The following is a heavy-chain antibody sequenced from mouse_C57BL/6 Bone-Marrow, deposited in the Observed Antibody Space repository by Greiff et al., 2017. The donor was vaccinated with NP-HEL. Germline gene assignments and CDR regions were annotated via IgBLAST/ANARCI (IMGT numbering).Heavy chain of an antibody. Sequence: QVQLKQPGAELVKPGASVKLSCKASGYTFTSYWMHWVKQRPGRGLEWIGRIDPNSGGTKYTEKFKSKATLTVDKPSSTAYMQLSSLTSEDSAVYYCARGLYYGNYVRGNYFDYWGQGTTLTVS. J-gene: IGHJ2*01. CDR3: ARGLYYGNYVRGNYFDY. D-gene: IGHD2-1*01. V-gene: IGHV1-72*01. CDR1: GYTFTSYW. CDR2: IDPNSGGT.